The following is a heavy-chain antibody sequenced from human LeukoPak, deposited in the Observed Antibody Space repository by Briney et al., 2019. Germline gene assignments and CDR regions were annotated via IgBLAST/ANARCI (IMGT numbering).Heavy chain of an antibody. J-gene: IGHJ3*02. Sequence: ASVKVSCKASGYTFTSYAMHWVRQAPGQRLEWMGWINAGNGNTKYSQKFQGRVTITRDTSASTAYMELSSLRSEDTAVYYCARDYDSSGYGGAFDIWGQGTMVTVSS. CDR3: ARDYDSSGYGGAFDI. V-gene: IGHV1-3*01. CDR2: INAGNGNT. D-gene: IGHD3-22*01. CDR1: GYTFTSYA.